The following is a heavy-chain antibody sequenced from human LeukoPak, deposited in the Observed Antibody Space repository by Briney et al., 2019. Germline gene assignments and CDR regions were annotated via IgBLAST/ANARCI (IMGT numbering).Heavy chain of an antibody. CDR2: ISSSSSYI. CDR3: ARSPYGLGIANSGMDV. D-gene: IGHD3-10*01. Sequence: GGSLRLSCAASGFTFSSYSMNWVSQAAGKGREWVSSISSSSSYIYYADSVKGRFTISRDNAKTSLYLQMNSLRAEDTAAYYCARSPYGLGIANSGMDVWGQGTTVTVSS. J-gene: IGHJ6*02. CDR1: GFTFSSYS. V-gene: IGHV3-21*01.